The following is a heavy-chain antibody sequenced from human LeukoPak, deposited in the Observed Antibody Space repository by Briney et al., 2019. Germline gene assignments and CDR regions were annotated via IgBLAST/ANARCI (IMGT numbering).Heavy chain of an antibody. D-gene: IGHD1-26*01. CDR3: ARDWEIVGATPEAFDY. V-gene: IGHV1-46*01. CDR2: INPSGGST. Sequence: ASVKVSCTASGYTFTSYYMHWVRQAPGQGLEWMGIINPSGGSTSYAQKFQGRVTMTRDTSTSTVYMELSSLRSEDTAVYYCARDWEIVGATPEAFDYWGQGTLVTVSS. CDR1: GYTFTSYY. J-gene: IGHJ4*02.